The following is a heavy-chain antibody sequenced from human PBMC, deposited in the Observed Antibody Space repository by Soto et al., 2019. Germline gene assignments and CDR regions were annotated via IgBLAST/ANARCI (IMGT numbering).Heavy chain of an antibody. Sequence: GASVKVSCKASGYTFTSYAMHWVRQAPGQRLEWMGWINAGNGNTKYSQKFQGRVTITRDTSASTAYMELSSLRSEDTAVYYCARGQKVVVTAEYYFYYWGQGTLVTVSS. D-gene: IGHD2-21*02. CDR3: ARGQKVVVTAEYYFYY. V-gene: IGHV1-3*01. CDR2: INAGNGNT. J-gene: IGHJ4*02. CDR1: GYTFTSYA.